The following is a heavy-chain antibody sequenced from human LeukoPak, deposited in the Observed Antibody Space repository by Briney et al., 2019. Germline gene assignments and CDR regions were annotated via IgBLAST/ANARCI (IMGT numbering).Heavy chain of an antibody. CDR3: ARDLTQTTIKPLYYFDY. CDR1: GGTFSSYA. J-gene: IGHJ4*02. CDR2: IIPIFGTA. V-gene: IGHV1-69*05. D-gene: IGHD3-9*01. Sequence: SVKVSCKASGGTFSSYAISWVRQAPGQGLEWMGGIIPIFGTANYAQKFQGRVTMTRDTSTSTVYMELSSLRSEGTAVYYCARDLTQTTIKPLYYFDYWGQGTLVTVSS.